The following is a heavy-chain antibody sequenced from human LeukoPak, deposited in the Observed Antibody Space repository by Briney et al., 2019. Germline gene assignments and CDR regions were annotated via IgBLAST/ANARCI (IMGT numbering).Heavy chain of an antibody. CDR2: IRYDGSNE. Sequence: GGSLRLSCAASGFTFSSYGMHWVRQAPGKGLEWVAFIRYDGSNEYYADSVKGRFTTSRDNSKNTLYQQMNSLRAEDTAVYYCAKGERVLLWFGELLYHYDAFDIWGQGTMVTVSS. CDR3: AKGERVLLWFGELLYHYDAFDI. D-gene: IGHD3-10*01. V-gene: IGHV3-30*02. CDR1: GFTFSSYG. J-gene: IGHJ3*02.